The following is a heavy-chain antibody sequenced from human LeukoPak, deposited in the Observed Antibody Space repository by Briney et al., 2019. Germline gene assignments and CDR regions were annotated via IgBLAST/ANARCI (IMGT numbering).Heavy chain of an antibody. J-gene: IGHJ4*02. V-gene: IGHV4-59*08. CDR2: INYSGNT. CDR1: GGSLSHYY. CDR3: ARLNVLDSSVLHHFDH. Sequence: SETLSLTCTVSGGSLSHYYWSWIRQPPGKGLEWIAYINYSGNTDYNPSLKSRVTISVDTSKNHFSLKLNSVTAADTAVYYCARLNVLDSSVLHHFDHWGEGTLVTVS. D-gene: IGHD6-13*01.